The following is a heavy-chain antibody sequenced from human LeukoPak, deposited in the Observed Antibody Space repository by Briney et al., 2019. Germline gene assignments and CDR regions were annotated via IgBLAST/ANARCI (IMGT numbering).Heavy chain of an antibody. CDR3: ARAKYCGGDCYPRFDP. J-gene: IGHJ5*02. D-gene: IGHD2-21*02. V-gene: IGHV4-59*01. Sequence: SETLSLTCTVSGGSISSYYWSWIRQPPGKGLEWLGYIYYGGSTNYNPSLKSRVTISVDTSKNQFSLKLSSVTAADTAVYYCARAKYCGGDCYPRFDPWGQGTLVTVSS. CDR2: IYYGGST. CDR1: GGSISSYY.